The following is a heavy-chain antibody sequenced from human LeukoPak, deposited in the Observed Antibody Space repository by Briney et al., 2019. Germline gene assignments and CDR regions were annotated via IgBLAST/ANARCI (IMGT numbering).Heavy chain of an antibody. J-gene: IGHJ4*02. CDR2: ISSSSNYI. Sequence: PGGSLRLSCAASGFIFSNYNMNWVRQAPGKGLEWVSSISSSSNYIYYADSVKGRFTISRDNAKNSLHLQMNSLRAEDSAVYYCARVAAGPFWGQGTLVTVSS. CDR3: ARVAAGPF. V-gene: IGHV3-21*01. D-gene: IGHD6-13*01. CDR1: GFIFSNYN.